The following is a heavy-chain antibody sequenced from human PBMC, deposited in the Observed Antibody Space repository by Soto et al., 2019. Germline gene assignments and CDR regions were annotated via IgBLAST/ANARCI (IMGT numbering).Heavy chain of an antibody. V-gene: IGHV4-39*01. J-gene: IGHJ3*02. CDR1: GVSISTSAYY. Sequence: RSLTYTGSGVSISTSAYYGGWFRQPPGRGLEWMANIYYSGSAYSNPSLKSRVSTSVDTSKNQFSLKLRSVTAADTAVYYCARQGSRAFDIWGQGTMVT. CDR2: IYYSGSA. CDR3: ARQGSRAFDI. D-gene: IGHD2-15*01.